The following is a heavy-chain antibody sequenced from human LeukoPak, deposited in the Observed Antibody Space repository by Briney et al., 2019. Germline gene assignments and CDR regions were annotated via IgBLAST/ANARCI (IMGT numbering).Heavy chain of an antibody. CDR3: AKDPDDSNYPLSFFDF. V-gene: IGHV3-23*01. Sequence: PGGSLRLSCAASGFTVSSNYAMNWVRQAPGKGLEFVSGISGSGGGTYYADSVKGRFTISRDNSKNTLYLHMNSLRAEDTAVYYCAKDPDDSNYPLSFFDFWGQGTLVTVSS. CDR1: GFTVSSNYA. CDR2: ISGSGGGT. J-gene: IGHJ4*02. D-gene: IGHD4-11*01.